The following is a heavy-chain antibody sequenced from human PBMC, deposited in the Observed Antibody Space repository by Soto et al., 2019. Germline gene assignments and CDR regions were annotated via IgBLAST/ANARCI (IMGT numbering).Heavy chain of an antibody. D-gene: IGHD1-26*01. CDR2: IIPIFGTA. CDR3: ARVGAGIMGATRSGMDV. Sequence: SVKVSCKASGGTFSSYAISWVRQAPGQGLEWMGGIIPIFGTANYAQKFQGRVTITADESTSTAYMELSSLRSEDTAVYYCARVGAGIMGATRSGMDVWGPGTTVTV. CDR1: GGTFSSYA. J-gene: IGHJ6*02. V-gene: IGHV1-69*13.